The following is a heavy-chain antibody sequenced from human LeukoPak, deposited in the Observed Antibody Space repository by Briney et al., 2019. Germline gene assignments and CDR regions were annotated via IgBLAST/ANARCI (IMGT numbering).Heavy chain of an antibody. Sequence: GSLRLSCAASGFTFSSYSMNWVRQAPGKGLEWVSSISSSSSYIYYADSVKGRFTISRDNAKNSLYLQMNSLRAEDTAVYYCARDVLVWFGELLPIFDYWGQGTLVTVSS. CDR1: GFTFSSYS. CDR2: ISSSSSYI. D-gene: IGHD3-10*01. J-gene: IGHJ4*02. V-gene: IGHV3-21*01. CDR3: ARDVLVWFGELLPIFDY.